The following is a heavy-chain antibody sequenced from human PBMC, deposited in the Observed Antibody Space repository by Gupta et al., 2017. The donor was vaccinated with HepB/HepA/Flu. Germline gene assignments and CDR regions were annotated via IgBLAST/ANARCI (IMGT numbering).Heavy chain of an antibody. CDR1: GFTFSDHY. CDR2: SRNKANSYTT. J-gene: IGHJ4*02. CDR3: ARDLTGSYYNY. Sequence: EVQLVESGGGLVQPGGSLRLSCAASGFTFSDHYMDWVRQAPGKGLEWVGRSRNKANSYTTEYAAAVKGRFTISRDDSKNSLYLQMNSLKTEDTAVYYCARDLTGSYYNYWGQGTLVTVSS. D-gene: IGHD1-26*01. V-gene: IGHV3-72*01.